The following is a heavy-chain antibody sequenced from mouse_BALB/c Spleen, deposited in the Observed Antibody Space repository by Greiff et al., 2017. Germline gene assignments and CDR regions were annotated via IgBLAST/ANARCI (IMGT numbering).Heavy chain of an antibody. Sequence: VQVVESGPGLVAPSQSLSITCTVSGFSLTSYDISWIRQPPGKGLEWLGVIWTGGGTNYNSAFMSRLSISKDNSKSQVFLKMNSLQTDDTAIYYCVREGTSDFDYWGQGTTLTVSS. V-gene: IGHV2-9-2*01. CDR2: IWTGGGT. J-gene: IGHJ2*01. D-gene: IGHD3-2*02. CDR1: GFSLTSYD. CDR3: VREGTSDFDY.